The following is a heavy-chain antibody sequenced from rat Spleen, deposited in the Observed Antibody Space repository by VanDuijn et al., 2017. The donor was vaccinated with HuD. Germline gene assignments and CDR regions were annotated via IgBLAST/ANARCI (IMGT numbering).Heavy chain of an antibody. CDR1: GFTFNNYW. CDR2: ISYDGSST. CDR3: TTARFGEAPFDY. Sequence: EVQLVESGGGLVQPGRSLKLSCVASGFTFNNYWMTWIRQAPGKGLEWVATISYDGSSTYYRDSVKGRFTISRDNAKSTLYQQMDSLRSEDTATYYCTTARFGEAPFDYWGQGVMVTVSA. V-gene: IGHV5-31*01. D-gene: IGHD4-3*01. J-gene: IGHJ2*01.